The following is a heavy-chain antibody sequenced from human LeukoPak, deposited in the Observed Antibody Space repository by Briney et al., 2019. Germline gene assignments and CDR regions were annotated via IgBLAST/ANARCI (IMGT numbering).Heavy chain of an antibody. CDR1: GGSISSYY. D-gene: IGHD6-13*01. CDR2: IYYSGST. V-gene: IGHV4-59*01. CDR3: ARDYWGSSWYGGAFDI. Sequence: SETLSLTCTVSGGSISSYYWSWIRQPPGKGLEWIGYIYYSGSTNYNPSLKSRVTISVATSKNQFSLKPSSVTAADTAVYYCARDYWGSSWYGGAFDIWGQGTMVTVSS. J-gene: IGHJ3*02.